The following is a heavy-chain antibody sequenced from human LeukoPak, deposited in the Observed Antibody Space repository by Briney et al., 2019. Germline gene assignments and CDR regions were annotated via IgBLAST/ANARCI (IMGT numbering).Heavy chain of an antibody. CDR3: ARGGDYGDSDNAFDI. Sequence: SETLSLTCTVSGGSISSGGYYWSWIRQHPGKGLEWIGYIYYSGSTYYNPSLKSRVTISVDTSKNQFSLKLSSVTAADTAVYYCARGGDYGDSDNAFDIWGQGTMVTVSS. V-gene: IGHV4-31*03. D-gene: IGHD4-17*01. J-gene: IGHJ3*02. CDR2: IYYSGST. CDR1: GGSISSGGYY.